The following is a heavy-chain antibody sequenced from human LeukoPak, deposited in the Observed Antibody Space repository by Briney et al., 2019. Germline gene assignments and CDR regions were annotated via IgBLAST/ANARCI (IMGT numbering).Heavy chain of an antibody. J-gene: IGHJ3*02. CDR3: ARVMYYYDSSGYYSTDAFDI. Sequence: PSETLSLTCAVYGGSFSGYYWSWIRQPPGKGLEWIGEINHSGSTNYNPSLKSRVIMSVDKSKNQFSLKLSSVTAADTAVYYCARVMYYYDSSGYYSTDAFDIWGQGTMVTVSS. V-gene: IGHV4-34*01. CDR2: INHSGST. CDR1: GGSFSGYY. D-gene: IGHD3-22*01.